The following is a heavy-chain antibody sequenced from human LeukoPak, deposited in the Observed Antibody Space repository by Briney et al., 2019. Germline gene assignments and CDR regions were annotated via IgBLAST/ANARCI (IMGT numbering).Heavy chain of an antibody. J-gene: IGHJ6*03. CDR1: GGSISSYY. D-gene: IGHD3-9*01. Sequence: SETLSLTCTVSGGSISSYYWSWIRQPAGKGLEWIGRIYTSGSTNYNPSLKSRVTMSVDTSKNQFSLKLSSVTAADTAVYYCARVDWQRVLRYFDWLPSALYYMDVWGKGTTVTVSS. CDR2: IYTSGST. V-gene: IGHV4-4*07. CDR3: ARVDWQRVLRYFDWLPSALYYMDV.